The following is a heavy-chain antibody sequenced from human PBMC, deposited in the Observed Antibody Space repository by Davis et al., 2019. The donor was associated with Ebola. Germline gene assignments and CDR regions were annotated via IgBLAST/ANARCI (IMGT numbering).Heavy chain of an antibody. CDR2: IYHSGST. CDR1: GGSISSYY. D-gene: IGHD6-6*01. Sequence: SETLSLTCTVSGGSISSYYWSWIRQPPGKGLEWIGEIYHSGSTNYNPSLKSRVTISVDKSKNQFSLKLSSVTAADTAVYYCARDRSSSAYYYYGMDVWGQGTTVTVSS. CDR3: ARDRSSSAYYYYGMDV. V-gene: IGHV4-59*12. J-gene: IGHJ6*02.